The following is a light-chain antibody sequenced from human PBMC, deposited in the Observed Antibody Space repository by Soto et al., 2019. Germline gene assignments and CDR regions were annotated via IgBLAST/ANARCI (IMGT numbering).Light chain of an antibody. CDR2: LNSDGSH. CDR3: QTWGTGILV. Sequence: QPVLTQSPSASASLGASVKLSCTLSSGHSSYAIAWHQQQPEKGPRYLMKLNSDGSHSKGDGIPDRFSGSSSGAERYLIISSLQSEDEADYYCQTWGTGILVFGNRTKLTVL. V-gene: IGLV4-69*01. CDR1: SGHSSYA. J-gene: IGLJ1*01.